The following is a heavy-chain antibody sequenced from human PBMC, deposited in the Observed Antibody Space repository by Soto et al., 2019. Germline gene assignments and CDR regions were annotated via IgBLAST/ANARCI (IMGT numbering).Heavy chain of an antibody. CDR3: ARDGNSRGYRPRDAFDI. J-gene: IGHJ3*02. V-gene: IGHV3-48*02. CDR2: ISSSSSTI. Sequence: EVQLVESGGGLVQPGWSLRLSCAASGFTFSSYSMNWVRQAPGKGLERVSYISSSSSTIYYADSVKGRFTISRDNAKNSLYRQMNSLRDEDTAVYYCARDGNSRGYRPRDAFDIWGEGTMVTVSS. D-gene: IGHD3-22*01. CDR1: GFTFSSYS.